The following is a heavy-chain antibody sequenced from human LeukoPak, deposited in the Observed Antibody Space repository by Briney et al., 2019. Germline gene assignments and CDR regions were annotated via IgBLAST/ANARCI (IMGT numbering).Heavy chain of an antibody. CDR2: ISWNSGSI. V-gene: IGHV3-9*01. J-gene: IGHJ4*02. CDR1: GFTFDDYA. Sequence: GGSLRLSCAASGFTFDDYAMHWVRQAPGKGLEWVSGISWNSGSIGYADSVKGRFTISRDNSKNTLYLQMNSLRAEDTAVYYCAKDSVLMVYAYYFDYRGQGTLVTVSS. D-gene: IGHD2-8*01. CDR3: AKDSVLMVYAYYFDY.